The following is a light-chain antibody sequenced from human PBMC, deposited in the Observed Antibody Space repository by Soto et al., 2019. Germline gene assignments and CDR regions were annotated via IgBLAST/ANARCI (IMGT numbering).Light chain of an antibody. V-gene: IGKV3-20*01. J-gene: IGKJ1*01. CDR1: QSVSNY. Sequence: EIVLTQSPGTLSINPGERATLSCRASQSVSNYLAWYQRKPGQAPRLLIYGASSRATGIPDRFSGSGSGTDFTLTISRLEPEDFAVYYCHQYGGSPQTFGQGTKVE. CDR2: GAS. CDR3: HQYGGSPQT.